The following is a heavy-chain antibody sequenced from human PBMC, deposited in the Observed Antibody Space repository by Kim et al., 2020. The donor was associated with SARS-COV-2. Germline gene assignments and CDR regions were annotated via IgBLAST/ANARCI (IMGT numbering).Heavy chain of an antibody. J-gene: IGHJ4*02. Sequence: NIHYADSVKGRFTISRHTSKNTLYLEMNSLRAEDTAVYYCVREPYGGNSYWGQGTLVIVTS. CDR3: VREPYGGNSY. V-gene: IGHV3-30*14. CDR2: NI. D-gene: IGHD4-17*01.